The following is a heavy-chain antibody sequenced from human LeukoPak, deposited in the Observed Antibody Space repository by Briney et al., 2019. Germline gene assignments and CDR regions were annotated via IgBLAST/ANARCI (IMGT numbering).Heavy chain of an antibody. V-gene: IGHV3-48*04. CDR3: ANRLAQIWSGPYADAFDI. J-gene: IGHJ3*02. Sequence: QPGGSLRLSCAASGFTFSSYSMNWVRQAPGKGLEWVSYISSSSSTINYADSVKGRFTISRDNAKNSLYLQMNSLRAEDTAVYYCANRLAQIWSGPYADAFDIWGQGTMATVSS. CDR2: ISSSSSTI. CDR1: GFTFSSYS. D-gene: IGHD3-3*01.